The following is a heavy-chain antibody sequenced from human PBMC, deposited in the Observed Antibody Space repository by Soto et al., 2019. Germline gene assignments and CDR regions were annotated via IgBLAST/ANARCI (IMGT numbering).Heavy chain of an antibody. V-gene: IGHV1-3*05. CDR2: INAGNGNT. CDR1: GYTFTSYA. CDR3: ARDEDSSGYYSFDY. J-gene: IGHJ4*02. D-gene: IGHD3-22*01. Sequence: QVQLVQSGAEEKKPGASVKVSCKASGYTFTSYAMHWVHQAPGQRLEWMGWINAGNGNTKYSQKFQGRVTITRDTSASTAYMELSSLRSEDTAVYYCARDEDSSGYYSFDYWGQGTLVTVSS.